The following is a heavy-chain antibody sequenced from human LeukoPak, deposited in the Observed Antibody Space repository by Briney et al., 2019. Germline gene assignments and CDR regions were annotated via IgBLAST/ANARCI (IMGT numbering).Heavy chain of an antibody. CDR3: ASTGLLSGSYSAFDY. J-gene: IGHJ4*02. V-gene: IGHV1-46*01. Sequence: ASVKVSCKASGYTFTSYYMHWVRPAPGQGLEWMGIINPSGGSTSYAQKFQGRVTMTRDTSTSTVYMELSSLRSEDTAVYYCASTGLLSGSYSAFDYWGQGTLVTVSS. D-gene: IGHD3-10*01. CDR1: GYTFTSYY. CDR2: INPSGGST.